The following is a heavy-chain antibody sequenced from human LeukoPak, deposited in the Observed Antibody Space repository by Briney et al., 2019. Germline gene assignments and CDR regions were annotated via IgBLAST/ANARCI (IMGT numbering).Heavy chain of an antibody. CDR3: VRGGPDFWSGDIDGMDV. D-gene: IGHD3-3*01. CDR1: GYTFTGYY. J-gene: IGHJ6*02. V-gene: IGHV1-2*04. CDR2: INPNSGGT. Sequence: GASVKVSCKASGYTFTGYYMHWVRQVPGQGLEWMGWINPNSGGTNYAQKFQGWVTMTRDTSISTAYMELSRLRSDDTAVYYCVRGGPDFWSGDIDGMDVWGQGTTVTVSS.